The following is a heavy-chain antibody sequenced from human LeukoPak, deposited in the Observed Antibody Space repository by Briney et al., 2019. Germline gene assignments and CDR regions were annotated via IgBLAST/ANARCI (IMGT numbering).Heavy chain of an antibody. CDR1: GYTFTSYG. CDR2: ISAYNGNT. D-gene: IGHD3-9*01. Sequence: ASVKVSCKASGYTFTSYGISWVRQAPGQGLEWMGWISAYNGNTNYAQKLQGRVTMTTDTSTSTAYMELRSLRSDDTAVCYCARDRDYDILTGFENWFDPWGQGTLVTVSS. CDR3: ARDRDYDILTGFENWFDP. J-gene: IGHJ5*02. V-gene: IGHV1-18*04.